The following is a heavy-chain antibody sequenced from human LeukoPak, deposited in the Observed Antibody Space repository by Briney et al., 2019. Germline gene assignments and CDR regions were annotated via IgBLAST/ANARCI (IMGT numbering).Heavy chain of an antibody. Sequence: ASVKVSCKASGYTFTGYYMHWVRQAPGQGLECMGWINPNSGGTNYAQKFQGRVTMTRDTSISTAYMELSRLRSDDTAVYYCARGYNYYGSGSYWGYYFDYWGQGTLVTVSS. V-gene: IGHV1-2*02. CDR3: ARGYNYYGSGSYWGYYFDY. CDR2: INPNSGGT. CDR1: GYTFTGYY. D-gene: IGHD3-10*01. J-gene: IGHJ4*02.